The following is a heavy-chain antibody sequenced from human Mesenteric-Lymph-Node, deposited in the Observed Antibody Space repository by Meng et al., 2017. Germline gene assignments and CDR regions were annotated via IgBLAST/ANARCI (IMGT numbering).Heavy chain of an antibody. Sequence: RELGPGRVKPSGTLSLTCAVSGGSMSSGNYYWSWIRQPPGKGLEWIGYIYYSGSTSYNPSLKSRVTMSVDTSKNQFSLNLNSVTAVDTAVYYCARNVPGTSAYYDWGQGTLVTVSS. CDR2: IYYSGST. CDR3: ARNVPGTSAYYD. CDR1: GGSMSSGNYY. J-gene: IGHJ4*02. D-gene: IGHD3-22*01. V-gene: IGHV4-30-4*01.